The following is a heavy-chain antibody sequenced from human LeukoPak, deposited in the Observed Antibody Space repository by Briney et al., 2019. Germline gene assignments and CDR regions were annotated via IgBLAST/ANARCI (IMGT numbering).Heavy chain of an antibody. Sequence: ASVKVSCKASGYIFTGYYMHWVRQAPGQGLEWMGMIYPRDGSTSYAQKFQGRVTVTRDTSTSTVHMELSGLRSEDTAVYYCARDQEAFDYWGQGTLVTVSS. CDR1: GYIFTGYY. J-gene: IGHJ4*02. CDR2: IYPRDGST. CDR3: ARDQEAFDY. V-gene: IGHV1-46*01.